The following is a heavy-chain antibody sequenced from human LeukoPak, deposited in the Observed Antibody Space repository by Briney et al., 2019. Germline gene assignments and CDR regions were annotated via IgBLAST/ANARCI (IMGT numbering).Heavy chain of an antibody. CDR1: GFTFSTYD. CDR3: AKGRSSGWDRPHDY. V-gene: IGHV3-23*01. D-gene: IGHD6-19*01. J-gene: IGHJ4*02. Sequence: PGGSLRLSCAASGFTFSTYDMSWVRQAPGKGLEWVSTVTGSGGITYYADSVKDRFTISRDDSKNTLYLQLNSLRAEDAAVYYCAKGRSSGWDRPHDYWGQGTLVTVSS. CDR2: VTGSGGIT.